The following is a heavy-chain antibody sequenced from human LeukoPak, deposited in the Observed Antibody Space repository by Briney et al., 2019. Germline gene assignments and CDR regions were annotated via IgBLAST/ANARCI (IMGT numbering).Heavy chain of an antibody. CDR2: MNPNSGNT. J-gene: IGHJ4*01. CDR1: RYTFTSYD. Sequence: ASVKVSCKASRYTFTSYDINWVRQATGQGLEWMGWMNPNSGNTGYAQKFQGRVTMTRNTSISTAYMELSSLRSEDTAVYYCARGLAAAAHYYFDYWGHGTLVTVSS. CDR3: ARGLAAAAHYYFDY. V-gene: IGHV1-8*01. D-gene: IGHD6-13*01.